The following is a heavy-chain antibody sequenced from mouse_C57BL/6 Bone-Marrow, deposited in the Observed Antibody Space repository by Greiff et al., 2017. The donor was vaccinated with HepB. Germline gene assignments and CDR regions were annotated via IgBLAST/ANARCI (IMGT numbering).Heavy chain of an antibody. D-gene: IGHD1-1*01. V-gene: IGHV1-55*01. Sequence: QVQLQQPGAELVKPGASVQMSCKASGYTFTSYWITWVKQRPGQGLEWIGDIYPGSGSTNYNEKFKSKATLTVDTSSSTAYMKLSSLTSEDSAVYYCARGYYGSFYAMDYWGQGTSVTVSS. CDR3: ARGYYGSFYAMDY. CDR1: GYTFTSYW. CDR2: IYPGSGST. J-gene: IGHJ4*01.